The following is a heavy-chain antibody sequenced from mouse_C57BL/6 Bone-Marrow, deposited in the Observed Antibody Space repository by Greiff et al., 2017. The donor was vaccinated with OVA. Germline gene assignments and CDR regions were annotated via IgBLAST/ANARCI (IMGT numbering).Heavy chain of an antibody. J-gene: IGHJ1*03. D-gene: IGHD2-4*01. V-gene: IGHV7-1*01. Sequence: EVQVVESGGGLVQSGRSLRLSCATSGFTFSDFYMEWVRQAPGKGLEWIAASRNKANDYTTEYSASVKGRFIVSRDTSQSILYLQMNALRAEDTAIYYCARDGCDYDWYFDVWGTGTTVTVSS. CDR3: ARDGCDYDWYFDV. CDR1: GFTFSDFY. CDR2: SRNKANDYTT.